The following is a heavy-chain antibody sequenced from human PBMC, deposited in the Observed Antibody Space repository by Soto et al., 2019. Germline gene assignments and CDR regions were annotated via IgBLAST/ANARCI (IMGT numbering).Heavy chain of an antibody. Sequence: QVHLVESGGGVVQPGRSLILSCVASGFTFSTHVLHWVRQAPGKGLEWVAVASPTETIKIYADSVKGRFTISRDNSRSTLYLQMNSLRPEDTAIYYCARDPIPGAPDYLDYWGQGTLVTVSS. D-gene: IGHD2-2*01. CDR3: ARDPIPGAPDYLDY. CDR1: GFTFSTHV. CDR2: ASPTETIK. V-gene: IGHV3-30-3*01. J-gene: IGHJ4*02.